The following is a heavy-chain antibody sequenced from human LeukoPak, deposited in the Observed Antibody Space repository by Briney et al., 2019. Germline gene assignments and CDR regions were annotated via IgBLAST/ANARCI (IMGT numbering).Heavy chain of an antibody. CDR1: GFTVSSNY. J-gene: IGHJ4*02. V-gene: IGHV3-53*01. CDR3: AKARWFGDLYSDY. D-gene: IGHD3-10*01. Sequence: GGSLRLSCAASGFTVSSNYMSWVRQAPGKGLEWVSVIYSGGSTYYADSVKGRFTISRDNSKNTLYLQMNSLRAEDTAVYYCAKARWFGDLYSDYWGQGTLVTVSS. CDR2: IYSGGST.